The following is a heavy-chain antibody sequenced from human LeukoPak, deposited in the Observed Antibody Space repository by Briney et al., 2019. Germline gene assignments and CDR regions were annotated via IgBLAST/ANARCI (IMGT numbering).Heavy chain of an antibody. Sequence: PSETLSLTCAAYGGSFSGYYWSWIRQPPGKGLEWIGEINHSGSTNYSPSLKSRVTISVDTSKNQLSLKLSSVTAADTAVYYCARGRHDYYDSSGSFDYWGQGTLVTVSS. CDR3: ARGRHDYYDSSGSFDY. CDR1: GGSFSGYY. J-gene: IGHJ4*02. CDR2: INHSGST. V-gene: IGHV4-34*01. D-gene: IGHD3-22*01.